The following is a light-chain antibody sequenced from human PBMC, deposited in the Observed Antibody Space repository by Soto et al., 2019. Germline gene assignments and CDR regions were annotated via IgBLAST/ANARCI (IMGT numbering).Light chain of an antibody. CDR3: CSYAGSYTHVV. CDR1: SSDVGAYNY. Sequence: QSALTQPRSVSGSPGQSVTISCTGTSSDVGAYNYVSWYQQYPCKAPKVVIYEVSERPSGVPHRFSGSKSGNTASLIISGLQAEYEADYYCCSYAGSYTHVVFGGGTKLTVL. J-gene: IGLJ2*01. V-gene: IGLV2-11*01. CDR2: EVS.